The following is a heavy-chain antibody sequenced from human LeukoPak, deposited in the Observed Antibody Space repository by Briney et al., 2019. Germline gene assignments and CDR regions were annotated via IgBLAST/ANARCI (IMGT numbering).Heavy chain of an antibody. Sequence: GGSLRFSCAASGFTFSRHWMHWVRQAPGKGLVWVSGINSDGSITTYADSVKGRFTISRDNAKNTMYLQMNSRRAEDTAVYYCARGFSTVTTDWGQGTLVTVSA. CDR1: GFTFSRHW. V-gene: IGHV3-74*01. CDR3: ARGFSTVTTD. J-gene: IGHJ4*02. D-gene: IGHD4-17*01. CDR2: INSDGSIT.